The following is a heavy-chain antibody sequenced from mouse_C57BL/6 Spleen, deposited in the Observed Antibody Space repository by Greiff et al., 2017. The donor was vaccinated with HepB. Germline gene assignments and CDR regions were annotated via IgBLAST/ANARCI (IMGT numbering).Heavy chain of an antibody. V-gene: IGHV2-6*01. CDR1: GFSLTSYG. D-gene: IGHD1-1*01. Sequence: VQVVESGPGLVAPSQCLSITCTVSGFSLTSYGVDWVRQSPGKGLEWLGVIWGVGSTNYNSALKSRLSISKDNSNSQVFLKMTSLQTDDTAMYYCARSPYYYGSSYDYAMDYWGQGTSVTVSS. CDR3: ARSPYYYGSSYDYAMDY. J-gene: IGHJ4*01. CDR2: IWGVGST.